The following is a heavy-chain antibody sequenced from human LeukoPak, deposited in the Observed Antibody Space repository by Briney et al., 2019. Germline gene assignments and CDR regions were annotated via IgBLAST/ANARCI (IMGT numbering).Heavy chain of an antibody. J-gene: IGHJ6*02. CDR2: MNPNSGNT. CDR3: ARGLYSSYSDGMDV. D-gene: IGHD3-22*01. Sequence: GASVKVSCKASGYTFTSYDINWVRQATGQGLEWMGWMNPNSGNTGYAQMFQGRVTMTRNTSISTSYMELSSLRSEDTAVYYCARGLYSSYSDGMDVWGQGTTVTVSS. V-gene: IGHV1-8*01. CDR1: GYTFTSYD.